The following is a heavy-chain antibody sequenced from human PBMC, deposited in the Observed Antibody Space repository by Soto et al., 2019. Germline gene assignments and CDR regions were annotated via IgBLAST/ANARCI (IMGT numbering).Heavy chain of an antibody. CDR3: ARAGREYYDFWSGYYFYDLFDY. Sequence: SETLSLTCTVSGGSISSYYWSWIRQPPGKGLEWIGYIYYSGSTNYNPSLKSRVTISVDTSKNQFSLKLSSVTAADTAVYYCARAGREYYDFWSGYYFYDLFDYWGQGTLVTVSS. CDR2: IYYSGST. J-gene: IGHJ4*02. D-gene: IGHD3-3*01. V-gene: IGHV4-59*01. CDR1: GGSISSYY.